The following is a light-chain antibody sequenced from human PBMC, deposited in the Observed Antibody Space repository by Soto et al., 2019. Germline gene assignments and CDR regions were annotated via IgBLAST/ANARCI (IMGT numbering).Light chain of an antibody. Sequence: EIVMTQSPATLSVSPGERATLSCRASQSVSSNLAWYQQKPGQAPRLLIYGASTRATGIPARFSGSGSGTEFKLAISSLQSEDFAVYYCQQYNKWPPYTFGQGTKLEIK. CDR2: GAS. J-gene: IGKJ2*01. V-gene: IGKV3-15*01. CDR3: QQYNKWPPYT. CDR1: QSVSSN.